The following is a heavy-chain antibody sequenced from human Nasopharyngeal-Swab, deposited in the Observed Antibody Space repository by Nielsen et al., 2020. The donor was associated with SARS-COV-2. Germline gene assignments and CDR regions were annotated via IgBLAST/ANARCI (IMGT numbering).Heavy chain of an antibody. V-gene: IGHV3-30-3*01. CDR2: ISYDGSNK. CDR3: ARDRVSGSYVDY. Sequence: VRQAPGKGLEWVAVISYDGSNKYYADSVKDRFTISRDNSKNTLYLQMNSLRAEDTAVYYCARDRVSGSYVDYWGQGTLVTVSS. D-gene: IGHD1-26*01. J-gene: IGHJ4*02.